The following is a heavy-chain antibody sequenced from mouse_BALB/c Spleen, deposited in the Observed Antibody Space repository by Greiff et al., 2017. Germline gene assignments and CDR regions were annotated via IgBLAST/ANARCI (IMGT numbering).Heavy chain of an antibody. CDR2: ISYSGST. J-gene: IGHJ1*01. CDR3: ARIRYYWYFDV. Sequence: EVQRVESGPGLVKPSQSLSLTCTVTGYSITSDYAWNWIRQFPGNKLEWMGYISYSGSTSYNPSLKSRISITRDTSKNQFFLQLNSVTTEDTATYYCARIRYYWYFDVWGAGTTVTVSS. D-gene: IGHD2-14*01. CDR1: GYSITSDYA. V-gene: IGHV3-2*02.